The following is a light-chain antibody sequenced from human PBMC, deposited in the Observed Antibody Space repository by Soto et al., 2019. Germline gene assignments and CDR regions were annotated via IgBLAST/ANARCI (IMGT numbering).Light chain of an antibody. Sequence: DIVMTQSPDSLAVSLGERATINCKSSQSVLYSSNDKNCLAWYQQKAGQPPRLLIYWASTRESGVPDRFSGSGSGTDFTLTISSLPAEDVAVYYCQQYYSTPWTFGQGTKVEIK. CDR2: WAS. V-gene: IGKV4-1*01. J-gene: IGKJ1*01. CDR3: QQYYSTPWT. CDR1: QSVLYSSNDKNC.